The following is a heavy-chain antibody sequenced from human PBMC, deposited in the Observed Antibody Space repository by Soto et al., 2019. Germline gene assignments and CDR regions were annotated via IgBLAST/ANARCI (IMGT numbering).Heavy chain of an antibody. V-gene: IGHV3-23*01. Sequence: GGSLRLSCAASGFTFSSYAMSWVRQAPGKGLEWVSAISGSGGSTYYADSVKGRFTISRDNSKNTLYLQMNSLRAEDTAVYYCAKNRIAAAGTPYYFDYWGQGTLVTVSS. CDR1: GFTFSSYA. J-gene: IGHJ4*02. D-gene: IGHD6-13*01. CDR3: AKNRIAAAGTPYYFDY. CDR2: ISGSGGST.